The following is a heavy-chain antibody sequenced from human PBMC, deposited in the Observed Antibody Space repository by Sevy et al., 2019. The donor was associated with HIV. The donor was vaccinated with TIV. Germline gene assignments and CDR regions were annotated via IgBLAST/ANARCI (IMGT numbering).Heavy chain of an antibody. Sequence: ASVKVSCKASGYTFIDYYLIWVRQAPGQGLEWMGRFNPNSGDTNYAQKFQGRVTMTRDAFINSAYMELSRLTSDDTAVYYCAREWGFAMANAFDIWGLGTMVTVSS. J-gene: IGHJ3*02. CDR3: AREWGFAMANAFDI. V-gene: IGHV1-2*06. CDR2: FNPNSGDT. CDR1: GYTFIDYY. D-gene: IGHD2-2*01.